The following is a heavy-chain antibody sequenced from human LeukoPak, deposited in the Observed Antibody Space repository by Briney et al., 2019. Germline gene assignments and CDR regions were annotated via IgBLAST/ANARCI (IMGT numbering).Heavy chain of an antibody. CDR1: GGSISSSSYY. J-gene: IGHJ5*02. D-gene: IGHD3-16*01. V-gene: IGHV4-39*07. CDR3: ARDKSIRGPPGGLYNWFDP. CDR2: IYYSGST. Sequence: SETLSLTCTVSGGSISSSSYYWGWIRQPPGKGLEWIGSIYYSGSTYYNPSLKSRITISVDTSKNQFSLKLSSVTAADTAVYYCARDKSIRGPPGGLYNWFDPWGQGTLVTVSS.